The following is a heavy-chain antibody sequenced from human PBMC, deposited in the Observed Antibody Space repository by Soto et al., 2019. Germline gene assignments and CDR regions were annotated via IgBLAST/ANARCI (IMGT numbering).Heavy chain of an antibody. Sequence: QVQLQESGPGLVKPSGTLSLTCAVSSGSIFSSNWWSWVRQPPGKGLEWIGETRNSGGANYNPSLQSRVPITVDRSKNHFFLELRSVTAADAAVYYCASHLVMSGTRGFDNWGLGARVTVSS. J-gene: IGHJ4*02. D-gene: IGHD6-13*01. V-gene: IGHV4-4*02. CDR1: SGSIFSSNW. CDR3: ASHLVMSGTRGFDN. CDR2: TRNSGGA.